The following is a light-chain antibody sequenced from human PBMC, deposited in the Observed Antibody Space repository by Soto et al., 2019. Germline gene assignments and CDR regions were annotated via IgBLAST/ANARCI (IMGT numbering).Light chain of an antibody. CDR2: DAS. CDR3: QQYNLYPYT. J-gene: IGKJ2*01. Sequence: DIQMTQSPSTLSASVGDRVTITCRASQPITAWLAWYQQKPGKAPNLLIYDASDLHSGVPSRFSGSGSGTEFTLTITGLQPDDFATYYCQQYNLYPYTFGQGTKVDIK. CDR1: QPITAW. V-gene: IGKV1-5*01.